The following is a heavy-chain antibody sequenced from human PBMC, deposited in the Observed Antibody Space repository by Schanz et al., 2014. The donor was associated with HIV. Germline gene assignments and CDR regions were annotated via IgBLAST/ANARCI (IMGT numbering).Heavy chain of an antibody. Sequence: QVQLVQSGAEVKKPGASVKVSCKASGYTFTSYDINWVRQATGQGLEWMGWMNPNSGNTDYPQKFQGRVTMTRATSISTAYMELRRLRSADTAVYYCARDQNVISMVRGVMGGVDYWGQGTLVTVSS. V-gene: IGHV1-8*01. CDR2: MNPNSGNT. D-gene: IGHD3-10*01. CDR3: ARDQNVISMVRGVMGGVDY. J-gene: IGHJ4*02. CDR1: GYTFTSYD.